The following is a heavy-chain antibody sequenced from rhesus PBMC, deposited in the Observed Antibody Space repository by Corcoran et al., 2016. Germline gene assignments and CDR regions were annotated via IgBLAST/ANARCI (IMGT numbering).Heavy chain of an antibody. Sequence: HVQLTASVPGMVTPSETLSLTCDVSGASIHGHSCNWIRQPTGKGLEWLGYIGGSCVSTYYNPSRKSRVTISTDTSKNQFALKRSSVTAADTAVYYCARNLEQRGGKWGQGVLVTVSS. CDR2: IGGSCVST. V-gene: IGHV4-165*02. CDR1: GASIHGHS. D-gene: IGHD1-20*01. J-gene: IGHJ4*01. CDR3: ARNLEQRGGK.